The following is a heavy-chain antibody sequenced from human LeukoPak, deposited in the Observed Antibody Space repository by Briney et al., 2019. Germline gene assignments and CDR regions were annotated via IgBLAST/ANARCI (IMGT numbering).Heavy chain of an antibody. V-gene: IGHV3-53*01. Sequence: PGGSLRLSCTVSGFTVSSNSMSWVRQAPGKGLEWVSFIYSGGNTHYSDSVKGRFTISRDNSKNTLYLQMNSLRAEDTAVYYCAKARVGIAAAGNWFDPWGQGTLVTVSS. CDR2: IYSGGNT. CDR1: GFTVSSNS. J-gene: IGHJ5*02. CDR3: AKARVGIAAAGNWFDP. D-gene: IGHD6-13*01.